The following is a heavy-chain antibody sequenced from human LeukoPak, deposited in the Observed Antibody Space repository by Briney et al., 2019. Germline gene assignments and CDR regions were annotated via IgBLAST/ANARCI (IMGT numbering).Heavy chain of an antibody. Sequence: PGRSLRLSCAASGFTFSSYGLHWVRQAPGKGLEWVAFIRYDGSNKYYTDSVKGRFTISRDNSKKTLYLQMNSLRAEDTAVYYCAKGRGWEASYYYYYMDVWGKGTTVTISS. D-gene: IGHD1-26*01. J-gene: IGHJ6*03. CDR2: IRYDGSNK. CDR1: GFTFSSYG. CDR3: AKGRGWEASYYYYYMDV. V-gene: IGHV3-30*02.